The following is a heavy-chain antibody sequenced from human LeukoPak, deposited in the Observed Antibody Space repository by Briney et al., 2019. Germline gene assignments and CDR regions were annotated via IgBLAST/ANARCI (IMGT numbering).Heavy chain of an antibody. Sequence: PSETLSLTCTVSGGSINSSSYYWGWIRQPPGKGLEWIGSIYYSGSTYYNPSLKSRVTISVDTSKNQFSLKLSSVTAADTAVYYCAREIAEAYYYGSGSYYNAFDYWGQGTLVTVSS. CDR3: AREIAEAYYYGSGSYYNAFDY. CDR1: GGSINSSSYY. CDR2: IYYSGST. D-gene: IGHD3-10*01. J-gene: IGHJ4*02. V-gene: IGHV4-39*07.